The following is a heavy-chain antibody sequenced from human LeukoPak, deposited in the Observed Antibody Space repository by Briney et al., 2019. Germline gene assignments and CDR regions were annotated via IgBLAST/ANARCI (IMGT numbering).Heavy chain of an antibody. CDR2: IVVGSGNT. D-gene: IGHD2-21*01. V-gene: IGHV1-58*02. Sequence: SVKVSCKASGATITRYAMQWVRQARGQRLEWIGWIVVGSGNTNSAQKFQERVTITRDMSTSTAYMELSSLRSEDTAVYYCAAAGSGHMDAFDIWGQGTMVTVSS. CDR3: AAAGSGHMDAFDI. CDR1: GATITRYA. J-gene: IGHJ3*02.